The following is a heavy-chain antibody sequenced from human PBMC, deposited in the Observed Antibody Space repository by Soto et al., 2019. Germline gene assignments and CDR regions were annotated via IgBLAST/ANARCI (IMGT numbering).Heavy chain of an antibody. CDR2: IYYSGST. D-gene: IGHD3-3*01. J-gene: IGHJ4*02. CDR3: AREFVYDFWSGYHPRYFDD. Sequence: SETLSLTCTVSGGSISSGDYYWSWIRQPPGKGLEWIGYIYYSGSTYYNPSLKSRVTISVDTSKNQFSLKLSSVTAADTAVYYCAREFVYDFWSGYHPRYFDDWGQGTMVTVSS. V-gene: IGHV4-30-4*01. CDR1: GGSISSGDYY.